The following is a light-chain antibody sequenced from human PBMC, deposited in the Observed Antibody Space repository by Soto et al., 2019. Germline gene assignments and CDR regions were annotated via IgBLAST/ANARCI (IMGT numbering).Light chain of an antibody. CDR1: SGHSSYA. J-gene: IGLJ1*01. CDR2: LNSDGSH. Sequence: QLVLTQSPSASASLGASVKLTCTLSSGHSSYAIAWHQQQPEKGPRYLMKLNSDGSHSKGDGIPDRFSGSSSGAERYLTISSLQSEDEADYYCQTWGTRIHDVFGTGTKLTVL. V-gene: IGLV4-69*01. CDR3: QTWGTRIHDV.